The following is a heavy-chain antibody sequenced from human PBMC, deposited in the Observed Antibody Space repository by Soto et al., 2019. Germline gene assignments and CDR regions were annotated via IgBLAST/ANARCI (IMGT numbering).Heavy chain of an antibody. V-gene: IGHV4-31*03. Sequence: QVQLQESGPGLVKPSQTLSLTCTVSGGSISSGGYYWSWIRQHPGKGLEWIGYIYYSGSTYYNPSPESXXTXSXXTSKNQFSLKLSSVTAADTAVYYCVGSGSYYRADYWGQGTLVTVSS. CDR1: GGSISSGGYY. J-gene: IGHJ4*02. D-gene: IGHD3-10*01. CDR2: IYYSGST. CDR3: VGSGSYYRADY.